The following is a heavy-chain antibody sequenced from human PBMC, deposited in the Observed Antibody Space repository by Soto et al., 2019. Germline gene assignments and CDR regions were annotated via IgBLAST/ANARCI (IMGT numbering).Heavy chain of an antibody. CDR2: INWNSGSI. J-gene: IGHJ1*01. V-gene: IGHV3-9*01. CDR1: GFTFDDYA. CDR3: VKDESINWYSGHFRH. D-gene: IGHD6-13*01. Sequence: SLRLSCAASGFTFDDYAMHWVRQVPGKGLEWVSGINWNSGSIGYGDSVKGRFAISRDNAKNSLHLQMNSLSAEDTAFYYCVKDESINWYSGHFRHWGQGTLVSVSS.